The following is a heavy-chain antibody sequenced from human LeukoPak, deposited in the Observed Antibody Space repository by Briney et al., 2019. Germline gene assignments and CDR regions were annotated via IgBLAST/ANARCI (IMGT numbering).Heavy chain of an antibody. CDR2: IDSDGTRT. CDR1: GFSFSSHW. CDR3: ARGTAATAGIDF. Sequence: GGSLRLSCAASGFSFSSHWMHWVRQAPGKGLVWVSHIDSDGTRTTYGDSAKGRFTISRDNTKNTLYLQTTSLRDDDTAIYYCARGTAATAGIDFWGQGALVTVSS. D-gene: IGHD6-13*01. V-gene: IGHV3-74*01. J-gene: IGHJ4*02.